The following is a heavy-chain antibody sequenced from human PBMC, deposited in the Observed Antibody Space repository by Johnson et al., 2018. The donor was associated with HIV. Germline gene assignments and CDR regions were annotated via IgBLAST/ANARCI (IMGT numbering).Heavy chain of an antibody. CDR1: GFTFSSYG. Sequence: VQLVESGGGVVQPGRSLRLSCAASGFTFSSYGMHWVRQAPGKGLEWLALILYDGSNTYYADSVTGRFTITRDNSKNTLYLQMNSLRAEDTAVYYCALHPYGDYGDAFDIWGQGTMVTVSS. CDR3: ALHPYGDYGDAFDI. CDR2: ILYDGSNT. D-gene: IGHD4-17*01. V-gene: IGHV3-30*19. J-gene: IGHJ3*02.